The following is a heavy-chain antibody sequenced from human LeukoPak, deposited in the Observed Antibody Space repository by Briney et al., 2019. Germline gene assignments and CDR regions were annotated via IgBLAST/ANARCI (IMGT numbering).Heavy chain of an antibody. J-gene: IGHJ4*02. CDR3: AKDRGSSGYYSTFDY. Sequence: GGSLRLSCAASGITFGNYAMSWVRQAPGKGLEWVSSVSGSGGSTYYADSVKGRSTVSRDNSKNTLYLQMNSLRAEDTAVYYCAKDRGSSGYYSTFDYWGQGTLVTVSS. V-gene: IGHV3-23*01. CDR1: GITFGNYA. D-gene: IGHD3-22*01. CDR2: VSGSGGST.